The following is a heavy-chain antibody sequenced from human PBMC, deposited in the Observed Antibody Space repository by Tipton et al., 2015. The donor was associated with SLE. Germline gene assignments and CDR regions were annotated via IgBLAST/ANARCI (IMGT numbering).Heavy chain of an antibody. D-gene: IGHD3-22*01. CDR1: GGSISGSHYY. Sequence: TLSLTCTVSGGSISGSHYYWGWIRQPPGKGLEWIGTFYHSGTTYYSSSLKSRVTMSVDTSKNQLSLNLGSLTAADTAIYYCARVHAAGDYDSSGFSNWGQGALVTVSS. CDR2: FYHSGTT. J-gene: IGHJ4*02. V-gene: IGHV4-39*07. CDR3: ARVHAAGDYDSSGFSN.